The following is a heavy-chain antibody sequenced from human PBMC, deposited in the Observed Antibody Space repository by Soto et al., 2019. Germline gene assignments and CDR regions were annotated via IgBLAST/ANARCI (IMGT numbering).Heavy chain of an antibody. CDR3: ARGPPIAAAEDNWFDP. V-gene: IGHV3-21*01. D-gene: IGHD6-13*01. Sequence: GGSLRLSCAASGFTFSSYSMNWVRQAPGKGLEWVSSISSSSYIYYADSVKGRFTISRDNAKNSLYLQMNSLRAEDTAVYYCARGPPIAAAEDNWFDPWGQGTLVTVSS. J-gene: IGHJ5*02. CDR1: GFTFSSYS. CDR2: ISSSSYI.